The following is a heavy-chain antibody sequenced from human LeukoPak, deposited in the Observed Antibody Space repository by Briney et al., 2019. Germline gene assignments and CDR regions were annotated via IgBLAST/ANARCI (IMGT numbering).Heavy chain of an antibody. J-gene: IGHJ4*02. V-gene: IGHV4-34*01. Sequence: PSETLSLTCAVYGGSFSGYYWSWIRQPPGKGLEWIGEINHSGSTNYNPSLKSRVTISVDTSKNQFSLELSSVTAADTAVYYCARLAVAGNFDYWGQGTLVTVSS. CDR1: GGSFSGYY. CDR2: INHSGST. D-gene: IGHD6-19*01. CDR3: ARLAVAGNFDY.